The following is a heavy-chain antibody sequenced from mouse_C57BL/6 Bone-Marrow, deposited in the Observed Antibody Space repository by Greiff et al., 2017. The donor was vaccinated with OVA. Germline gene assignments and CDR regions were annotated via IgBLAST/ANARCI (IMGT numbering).Heavy chain of an antibody. CDR2: IRNKANNHAT. J-gene: IGHJ3*01. Sequence: EVQLQESGGGLVQPGGSMKLSCAASGFTFSDAWMDWVRQSPEKGLEWVAEIRNKANNHATYYAESVKGRFTISRDDSKSSVYLQMNSLRAEDTGIYYCTRVKDYDDGFAYWGQGTLVTVSA. V-gene: IGHV6-6*01. D-gene: IGHD2-4*01. CDR3: TRVKDYDDGFAY. CDR1: GFTFSDAW.